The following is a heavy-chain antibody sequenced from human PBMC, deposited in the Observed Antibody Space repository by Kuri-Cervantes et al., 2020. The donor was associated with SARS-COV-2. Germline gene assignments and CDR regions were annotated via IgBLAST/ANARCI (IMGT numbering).Heavy chain of an antibody. Sequence: ASVKVSCKASGYTFTGNYIHWVRQAPGHGLEWMGRINPNNGDTSYAQKFQGRVTMTRDTTISTAYMELSRLRSDDTVVYYCARIRDGGLDYWGQGTLGTVSS. J-gene: IGHJ4*02. CDR3: ARIRDGGLDY. CDR2: INPNNGDT. V-gene: IGHV1-2*05. CDR1: GYTFTGNY. D-gene: IGHD4-23*01.